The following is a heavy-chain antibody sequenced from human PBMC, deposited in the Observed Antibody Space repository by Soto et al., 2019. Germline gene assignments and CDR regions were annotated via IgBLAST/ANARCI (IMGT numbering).Heavy chain of an antibody. CDR2: ISNDGNNK. CDR3: AKDRRCSSVTCSRCYGMDV. D-gene: IGHD2-2*01. J-gene: IGHJ6*02. Sequence: QVQLVESGGGVVQPGRSLRLSCAASGLTFSNYGMHWVRQAPGKGLEWVAIISNDGNNKYYADSVKGRFTISRDNSKKTLFLEMNSLRAEDTAVYYCAKDRRCSSVTCSRCYGMDVWGQGTTVTVSS. V-gene: IGHV3-30*18. CDR1: GLTFSNYG.